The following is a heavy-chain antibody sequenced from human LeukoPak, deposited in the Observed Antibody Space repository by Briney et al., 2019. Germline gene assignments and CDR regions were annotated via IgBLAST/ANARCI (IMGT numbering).Heavy chain of an antibody. CDR1: GFTVSSNY. CDR3: LSSIAVAGGPI. CDR2: IYSGGTT. D-gene: IGHD6-19*01. J-gene: IGHJ3*02. Sequence: GGSLRLSCAASGFTVSSNYISWVRQAPGKGLEWVSLIYSGGTTYYADSVKGRFTISRDNAKNSLYLQMNSLRAEDTAVYYCLSSIAVAGGPIWGQGTMVTVSS. V-gene: IGHV3-66*01.